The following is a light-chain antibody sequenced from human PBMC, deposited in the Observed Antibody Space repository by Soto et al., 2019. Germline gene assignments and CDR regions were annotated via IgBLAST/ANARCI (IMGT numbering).Light chain of an antibody. CDR3: QQYNNWPPLYT. CDR1: QAVSSN. CDR2: GAS. J-gene: IGKJ2*01. Sequence: EIVMTQSPATLSVSPGERATLSCRASQAVSSNLAWYQRKPGQAPRLLIYGASTRATGIPARFSASGSGTEFTLTISSLQSEDFAVYYCQQYNNWPPLYTFGQGTKVEIK. V-gene: IGKV3-15*01.